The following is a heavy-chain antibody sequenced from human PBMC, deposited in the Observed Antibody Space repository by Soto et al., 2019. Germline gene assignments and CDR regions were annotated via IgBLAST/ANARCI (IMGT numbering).Heavy chain of an antibody. J-gene: IGHJ4*02. D-gene: IGHD1-26*01. V-gene: IGHV3-30*18. Sequence: GGSLRISCAAPGFTFSSYGMHWVRQAPGKGLERVAVISYDGRNKYYSDSVKGRFTISRDNSTNTMYLKMKSLRAEDTAVYYCAKDLVGATYFDYWGQGTLVTVSS. CDR2: ISYDGRNK. CDR3: AKDLVGATYFDY. CDR1: GFTFSSYG.